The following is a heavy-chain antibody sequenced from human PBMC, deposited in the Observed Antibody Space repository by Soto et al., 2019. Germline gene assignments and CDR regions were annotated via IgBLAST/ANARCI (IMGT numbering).Heavy chain of an antibody. D-gene: IGHD3-22*01. CDR3: ARVFSSGYHPPPFFDY. Sequence: QVQLVESGGGVVQPGRSLRLSCAASGFTFSSYAMHWVRQAPGKGLEWVAVISYDGSNKYYADSVKGRFTISRDNSKNTLYLQMNSLRAEDTAVYYCARVFSSGYHPPPFFDYWGQGTLVTVSS. V-gene: IGHV3-30-3*01. CDR1: GFTFSSYA. CDR2: ISYDGSNK. J-gene: IGHJ4*02.